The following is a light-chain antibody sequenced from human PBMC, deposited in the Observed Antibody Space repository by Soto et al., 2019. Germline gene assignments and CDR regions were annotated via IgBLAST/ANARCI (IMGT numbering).Light chain of an antibody. CDR2: GAS. J-gene: IGKJ1*01. CDR1: QSVSSN. CDR3: QQRYNWPPT. V-gene: IGKV3-11*01. Sequence: EIVLTQSPGTLSLSPGERATLSCRACQSVSSNLAWYQQKPGQAPRLLIYGASTRATGIPARFSGSGSGTDFTLTINSLEPEDFALYYCQQRYNWPPTFGQGTKVDIK.